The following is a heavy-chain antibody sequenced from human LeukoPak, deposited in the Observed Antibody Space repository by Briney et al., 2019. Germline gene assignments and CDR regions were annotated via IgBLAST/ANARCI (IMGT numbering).Heavy chain of an antibody. CDR3: AKSNLFLGFGELFGDVYFDY. CDR2: ISSSSSYI. V-gene: IGHV3-21*04. D-gene: IGHD3-10*01. J-gene: IGHJ4*02. CDR1: GFTFSSYS. Sequence: PGGSLRLSCAVSGFTFSSYSMNWVRQAPGKGLEWVSSISSSSSYIYYADSVKGRFTISRDNAKNSLYLQMNSLRAEDTAVYYCAKSNLFLGFGELFGDVYFDYWGQGTLVTVSS.